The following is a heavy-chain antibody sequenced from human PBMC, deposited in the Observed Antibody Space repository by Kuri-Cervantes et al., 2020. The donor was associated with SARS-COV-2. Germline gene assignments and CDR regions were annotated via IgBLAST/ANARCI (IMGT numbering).Heavy chain of an antibody. CDR3: ARHNRHYDFWSGYSYPYNWFDP. V-gene: IGHV4-39*01. CDR1: GGSISSSSYY. J-gene: IGHJ5*02. D-gene: IGHD3-3*01. Sequence: SETLSLTCTVSGGSISSSSYYGGWIRHPPGKGLEWIGSIYYSGGTYYNPSLKRRVSISVYTSQNQFSLKLSSVTSADTAVYYCARHNRHYDFWSGYSYPYNWFDPWGQGTLVTVSS. CDR2: IYYSGGT.